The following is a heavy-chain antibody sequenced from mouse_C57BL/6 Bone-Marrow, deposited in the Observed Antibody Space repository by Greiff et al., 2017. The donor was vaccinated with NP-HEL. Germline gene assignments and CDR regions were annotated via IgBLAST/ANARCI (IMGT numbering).Heavy chain of an antibody. CDR1: GYTFTSYW. D-gene: IGHD4-1*01. V-gene: IGHV1-5*01. Sequence: EVQLQQSGTVLARPGASVKMSCKTSGYTFTSYWMHWVKQRPGQGLEWIGAIYPGNSDTSYNQKFKGKAKLTAVTSASTAYMELSSLTNEDSAVYYCTQTGYWYFDVWGTGTTVTVSS. CDR3: TQTGYWYFDV. J-gene: IGHJ1*03. CDR2: IYPGNSDT.